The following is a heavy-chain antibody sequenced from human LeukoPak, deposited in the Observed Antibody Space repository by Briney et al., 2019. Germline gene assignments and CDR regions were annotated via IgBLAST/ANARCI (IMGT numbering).Heavy chain of an antibody. CDR3: ARDNDYYDSSGYYLYYFDY. V-gene: IGHV3-21*01. CDR1: GFTFSTYS. D-gene: IGHD3-22*01. CDR2: ISSTSSYI. Sequence: GGSLRLSCAASGFTFSTYSMNWVRQAPGKGLEWVSSISSTSSYIYYADSVKGRFTISRDNAKNSLYLQMNSLRAEDTAVYYCARDNDYYDSSGYYLYYFDYWGQGTLVTVSS. J-gene: IGHJ4*02.